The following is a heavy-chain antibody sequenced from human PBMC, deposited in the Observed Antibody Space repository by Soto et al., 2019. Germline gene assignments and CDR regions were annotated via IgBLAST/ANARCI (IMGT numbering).Heavy chain of an antibody. Sequence: ASVKVPCKASGYTFTGYYMHCVRQAPGQGLEWMGWINPNSGGTNYAQKFQGRVTMTRDTSISTAYMELSRLRSDATAVFYCSRVKIVVAPAATFGPKNYYYYGMDGWGQGNTVTVSS. CDR1: GYTFTGYY. V-gene: IGHV1-2*02. CDR3: SRVKIVVAPAATFGPKNYYYYGMDG. CDR2: INPNSGGT. J-gene: IGHJ6*02. D-gene: IGHD2-2*01.